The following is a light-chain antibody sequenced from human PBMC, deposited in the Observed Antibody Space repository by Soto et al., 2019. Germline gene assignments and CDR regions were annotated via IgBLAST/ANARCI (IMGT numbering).Light chain of an antibody. CDR3: QQYNSWPLT. Sequence: EVVMTQSPPTLSVSPGERASLSCRTSQSVTSYLAWYQQKPGPAPRLLIYGASTRASGIPARFSGSGSGTEFTLSISSLQSEDFAVYYCQQYNSWPLTFGGGTKVDIK. J-gene: IGKJ4*01. V-gene: IGKV3-15*01. CDR2: GAS. CDR1: QSVTSY.